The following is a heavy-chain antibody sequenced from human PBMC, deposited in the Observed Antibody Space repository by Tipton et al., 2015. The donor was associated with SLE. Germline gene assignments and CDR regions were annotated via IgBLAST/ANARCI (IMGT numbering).Heavy chain of an antibody. CDR3: AKDPLTRGDY. CDR1: GFTFSSYA. CDR2: IYSGGST. J-gene: IGHJ4*02. Sequence: GSLRLSCAASGFTFSSYAMSWVRQAPGKGLEWVSVIYSGGSTYYADSMKGRFTISRDNSKNTLYLQMNSLRAEDPAVYYCAKDPLTRGDYWGQETLVADSS. V-gene: IGHV3-23*03. D-gene: IGHD3-9*01.